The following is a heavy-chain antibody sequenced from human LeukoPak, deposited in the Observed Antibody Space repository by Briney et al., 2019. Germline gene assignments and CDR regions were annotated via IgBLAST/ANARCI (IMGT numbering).Heavy chain of an antibody. CDR3: AKSPVVQAADYFDY. J-gene: IGHJ4*02. V-gene: IGHV3-23*01. Sequence: PGGSLRLSCAPSGFTISSYATSWVPHAPGKGQDWVSAISGSGSSTYYADSVKGRFTMSRDNSTNTLYLQMNSLRAEDTALYYCAKSPVVQAADYFDYWGKGTLVTVSS. CDR2: ISGSGSST. CDR1: GFTISSYA. D-gene: IGHD4-23*01.